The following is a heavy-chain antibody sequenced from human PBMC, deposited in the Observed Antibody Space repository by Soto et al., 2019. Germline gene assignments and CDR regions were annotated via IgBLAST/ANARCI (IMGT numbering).Heavy chain of an antibody. CDR2: THYSGTT. V-gene: IGHV4-38-2*02. Sequence: LSLTCSVSGYFISTGYYWAWIRQSSGKGLEWIGSTHYSGTTYYNTSLKSRVTISVDTSKNQFSLKLTSVTAADTAVYFCARGYSGNYFDLWGQGTLVTVSS. CDR1: GYFISTGYY. J-gene: IGHJ4*02. CDR3: ARGYSGNYFDL. D-gene: IGHD1-26*01.